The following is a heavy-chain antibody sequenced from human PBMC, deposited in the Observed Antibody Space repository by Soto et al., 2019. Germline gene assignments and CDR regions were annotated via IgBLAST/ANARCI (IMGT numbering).Heavy chain of an antibody. CDR2: ISHSGST. CDR3: ARSGGFFTLHY. D-gene: IGHD3-16*01. V-gene: IGHV4-4*02. Sequence: SETLSLTYAVSGGSISSSKWWTWVRQPPGQGLEWIGEISHSGSTNYNPSLKSRVNMSVDKSKNQFSLRLSSVTAADTAIYYCARSGGFFTLHYWGQGIMVTVSS. CDR1: GGSISSSKW. J-gene: IGHJ4*02.